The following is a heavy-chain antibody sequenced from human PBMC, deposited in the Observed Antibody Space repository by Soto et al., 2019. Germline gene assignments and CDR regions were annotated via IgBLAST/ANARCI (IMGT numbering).Heavy chain of an antibody. J-gene: IGHJ4*02. V-gene: IGHV1-18*01. D-gene: IGHD6-13*01. CDR3: ARDSQYSTSVQRFDS. CDR2: VNTYNGNP. Sequence: QVQLVQSGGELKKPGASVKVSCKASGYTFTNYAISWVRQAPGRGLAWMGWVNTYNGNPNYAQIFQGRVTMTTDTSTGTAYMELRSLKADDSAIYYCARDSQYSTSVQRFDSWGQGSLVTVSS. CDR1: GYTFTNYA.